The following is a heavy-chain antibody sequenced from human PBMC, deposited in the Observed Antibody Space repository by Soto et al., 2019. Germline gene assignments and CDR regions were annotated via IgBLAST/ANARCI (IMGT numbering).Heavy chain of an antibody. D-gene: IGHD4-17*01. CDR1: GFTFSSYG. V-gene: IGHV3-33*06. CDR3: AKDYGDYVPPEDDYYYYGMDV. CDR2: IWYDGSNK. Sequence: ESGGGVVQPGRSVRLSCAASGFTFSSYGMHWVLQAPGKGLEWVAVIWYDGSNKYYADSVKGRFTISRDNSKNTLYLQMNSLRAEATAVYYCAKDYGDYVPPEDDYYYYGMDVWGQGTTVTVSS. J-gene: IGHJ6*02.